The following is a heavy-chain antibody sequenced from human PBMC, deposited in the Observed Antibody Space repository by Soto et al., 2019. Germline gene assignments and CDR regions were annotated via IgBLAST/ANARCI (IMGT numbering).Heavy chain of an antibody. CDR2: IIPILGIA. CDR3: ARGSAAGGQNIYYYYGMDV. V-gene: IGHV1-69*02. Sequence: QVQLVQSGAEVKKPGSSVKVSCKASGGTFSSYTISWVRQAPGQGLEWMGRIIPILGIANYARKFQGRVTITADKSTRTAYMELRSLRAEDTAVYYCARGSAAGGQNIYYYYGMDVWGQGTTVTVSS. D-gene: IGHD6-13*01. J-gene: IGHJ6*02. CDR1: GGTFSSYT.